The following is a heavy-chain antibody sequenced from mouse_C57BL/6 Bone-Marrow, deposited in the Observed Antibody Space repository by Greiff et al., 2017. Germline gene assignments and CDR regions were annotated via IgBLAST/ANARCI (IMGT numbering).Heavy chain of an antibody. V-gene: IGHV3-6*01. CDR3: ARGKNFDY. CDR2: ISYDGSN. CDR1: GYSITSGYY. Sequence: EVKLQESGPGLVKPSQSLSLTCSVTGYSITSGYYWNWLRQFPGNKLEWMGYISYDGSNNYNPSLKNRISITRDTSKNQFCLKLNSVTTEDTATYYCARGKNFDYWGQGTTLTVSS. J-gene: IGHJ2*01.